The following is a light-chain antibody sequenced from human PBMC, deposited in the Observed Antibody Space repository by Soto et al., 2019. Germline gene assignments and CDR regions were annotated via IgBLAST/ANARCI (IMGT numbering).Light chain of an antibody. Sequence: EIVLTQSPGTLSLTPGERATLSCRASQTVGSSFLAWFQHKPGQAPRLLIYGASTRATGIPDRFSGSGSGTDFTLTISRLEPEDFAVYYCQQYGSSPWAFGPGTKVDIK. J-gene: IGKJ1*01. V-gene: IGKV3-20*01. CDR3: QQYGSSPWA. CDR2: GAS. CDR1: QTVGSSF.